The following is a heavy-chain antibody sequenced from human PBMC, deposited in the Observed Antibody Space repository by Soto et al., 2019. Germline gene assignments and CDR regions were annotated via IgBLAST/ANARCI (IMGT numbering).Heavy chain of an antibody. D-gene: IGHD4-4*01. J-gene: IGHJ4*02. Sequence: PSETLSLTCAVYGGSFSGYYWSWIRQPPGKGLEWIGEINHSGSTNYNPSLKSRVTISVDTSKNQFSLKLSSVTAADTAVYYCARVQYPNSPSFDYWGQGTLVTVSS. CDR1: GGSFSGYY. CDR3: ARVQYPNSPSFDY. V-gene: IGHV4-34*01. CDR2: INHSGST.